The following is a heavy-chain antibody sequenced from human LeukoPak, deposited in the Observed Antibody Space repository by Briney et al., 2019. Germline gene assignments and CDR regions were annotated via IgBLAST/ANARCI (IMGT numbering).Heavy chain of an antibody. CDR2: ISWDGGST. J-gene: IGHJ4*02. CDR3: AKDRYYYDSSGYRDPLYYFDY. D-gene: IGHD3-22*01. Sequence: GGSLRLSCAASGFTFDDYAMHWVRQAPGKGLEWVSLISWDGGSTYYADSEKGRFTISRDNSKNSLYLQMNSLRAEDTALYYCAKDRYYYDSSGYRDPLYYFDYWGQGTLVTVSS. V-gene: IGHV3-43D*04. CDR1: GFTFDDYA.